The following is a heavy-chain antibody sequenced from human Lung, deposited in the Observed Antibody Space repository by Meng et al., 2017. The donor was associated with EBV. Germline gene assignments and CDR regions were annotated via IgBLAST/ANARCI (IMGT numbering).Heavy chain of an antibody. Sequence: VHLQESGPGLVKPSQTLCLTCAVSGGSISSGGYYWSWIRQPPGKGLEWMGYIYYSGSTYYNPSLKSRVTISVDTSKYQFSLKLSSVTAADTAVYYCARAMVRGVIDYWGQGTLVTVSS. V-gene: IGHV4-30-4*01. D-gene: IGHD3-10*01. CDR1: GGSISSGGYY. CDR3: ARAMVRGVIDY. CDR2: IYYSGST. J-gene: IGHJ4*02.